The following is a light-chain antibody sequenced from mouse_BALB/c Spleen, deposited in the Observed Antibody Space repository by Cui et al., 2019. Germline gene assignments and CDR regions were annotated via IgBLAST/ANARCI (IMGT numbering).Light chain of an antibody. CDR1: SSISSSY. CDR3: HQYHRSPFT. V-gene: IGKV4-74*01. Sequence: QIVLTQSPAIMSASQGERVTTTCTASSSISSSYLHWYQQKPGSSPKLWIYSTSNLASGVPARFSGSGSGTSYSLTISSMEAEDAATYYCHQYHRSPFTFGSGTKLEIK. J-gene: IGKJ4*01. CDR2: STS.